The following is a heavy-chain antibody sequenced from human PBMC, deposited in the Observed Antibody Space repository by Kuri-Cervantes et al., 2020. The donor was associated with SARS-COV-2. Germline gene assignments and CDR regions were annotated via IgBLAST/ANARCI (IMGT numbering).Heavy chain of an antibody. CDR3: ARRTLDTAMVRGVRAPNDAFDI. CDR1: GGSISSGDYY. J-gene: IGHJ3*02. D-gene: IGHD5-18*01. V-gene: IGHV4-30-4*08. Sequence: SETLSLTCTVSGGSISSGDYYWSWIRQPPGMGLEWIGYIYYSGSTYYNPSLKSRVTRSVDTSKNQSSLKLSSVTAADTAVYYCARRTLDTAMVRGVRAPNDAFDIWGQGTMVTVSS. CDR2: IYYSGST.